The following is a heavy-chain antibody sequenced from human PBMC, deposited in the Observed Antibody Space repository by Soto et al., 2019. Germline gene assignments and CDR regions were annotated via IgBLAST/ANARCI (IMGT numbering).Heavy chain of an antibody. CDR1: GFTVSSNY. D-gene: IGHD1-26*01. CDR2: IYSGGST. CDR3: ATSGAIWYFDL. J-gene: IGHJ2*01. Sequence: GGSLRLSCAASGFTVSSNYMSWVRQAPGKGVEWFSVIYSGGSTYYADSVKGRFTISRDNSKNTLYLQMNSRRAEDTVVYYCATSGAIWYFDLWGLGTLVTVSS. V-gene: IGHV3-66*02.